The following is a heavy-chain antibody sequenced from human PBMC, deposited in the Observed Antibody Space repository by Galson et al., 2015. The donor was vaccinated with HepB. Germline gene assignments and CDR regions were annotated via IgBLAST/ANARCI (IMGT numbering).Heavy chain of an antibody. CDR1: GYTFTSYA. D-gene: IGHD3-9*01. V-gene: IGHV1-3*01. CDR3: ARVGAYAYYDILTGYYMPPYYMDV. Sequence: SVKVSCKASGYTFTSYAMHWVRQAPGQRLEWMGWINAGNGNTKYSQKFQGRVTITRDTSASTAYMELSSLRSEDTAVYYCARVGAYAYYDILTGYYMPPYYMDVWGKGTTVTVSS. CDR2: INAGNGNT. J-gene: IGHJ6*03.